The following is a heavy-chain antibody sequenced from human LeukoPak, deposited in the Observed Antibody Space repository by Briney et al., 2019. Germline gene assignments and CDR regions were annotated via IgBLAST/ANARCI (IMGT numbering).Heavy chain of an antibody. Sequence: PTLSLSFSYRASGASVTTSKNLWGRLRHPKGKGLEWIGTAYYGGSSYYKTSLKSRVTISFDTTKNHFSLTLASVTAADTAVYYCARLAGLGRWLQFTHWGQGILVTVSS. CDR3: ARLAGLGRWLQFTH. D-gene: IGHD5-24*01. CDR2: AYYGGSS. J-gene: IGHJ1*01. V-gene: IGHV4-39*02. CDR1: GASVTTSKNL.